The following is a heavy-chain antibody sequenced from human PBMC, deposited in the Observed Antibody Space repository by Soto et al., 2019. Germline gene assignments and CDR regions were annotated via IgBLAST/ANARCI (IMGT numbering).Heavy chain of an antibody. V-gene: IGHV1-69*13. J-gene: IGHJ6*02. CDR2: IIPIFGTA. CDR3: AREDYYDSSGYPALFDYYYYGMDV. D-gene: IGHD3-22*01. Sequence: SVQVSCKASGGTFSSYAISWVRQAPEQGLEWMGGIIPIFGTANYAQKFQGRVTITADESTSTAYMELSSLRSEDTAVYYCAREDYYDSSGYPALFDYYYYGMDVWGQGTTVTVSS. CDR1: GGTFSSYA.